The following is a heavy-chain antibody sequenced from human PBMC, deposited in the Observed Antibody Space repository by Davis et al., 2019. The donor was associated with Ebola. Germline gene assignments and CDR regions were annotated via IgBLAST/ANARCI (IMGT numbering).Heavy chain of an antibody. D-gene: IGHD2-8*01. CDR2: IIPIFGTP. Sequence: SVKVSCKASGGTFSSHGISWVRQAPGQGLEWMGGIIPIFGTPNYAQKFQGRVTIIADESTRTAYMELSSLTYDDTAVYFCAGNGRRLVAYFDNWGQGTLVTVSS. CDR3: AGNGRRLVAYFDN. J-gene: IGHJ4*02. V-gene: IGHV1-69*13. CDR1: GGTFSSHG.